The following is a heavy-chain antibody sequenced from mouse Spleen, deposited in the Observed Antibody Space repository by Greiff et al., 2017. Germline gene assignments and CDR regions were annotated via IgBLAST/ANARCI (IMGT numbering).Heavy chain of an antibody. D-gene: IGHD2-1*01. J-gene: IGHJ4*01. Sequence: EVQLQESGPELVKPGASVKVSCKASGYSFTDYNMYWVKQSHGKSLEWIGYIDPYNGGTSYNQKFKGKSTLTVDKSSSTAFMHLNSLTSEDSAVYYCARTLYGNYGRGFYYAMDYWGQGTSVTVSS. CDR3: ARTLYGNYGRGFYYAMDY. CDR1: GYSFTDYN. V-gene: IGHV1S135*01. CDR2: IDPYNGGT.